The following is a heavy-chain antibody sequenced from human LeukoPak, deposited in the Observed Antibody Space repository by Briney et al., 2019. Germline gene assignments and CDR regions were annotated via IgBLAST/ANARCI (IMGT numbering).Heavy chain of an antibody. Sequence: PSETLSLTCTVSGGSISSSSYYWGWIRQSPGEGLEWIGSIYYSGSTYYRPSLKSRVTISVDTSKNQFSLKLSSVTAADTAVYYCARHSSLRSPTTPWGQGTLVTVSS. CDR1: GGSISSSSYY. D-gene: IGHD1-7*01. J-gene: IGHJ5*02. CDR3: ARHSSLRSPTTP. CDR2: IYYSGST. V-gene: IGHV4-39*01.